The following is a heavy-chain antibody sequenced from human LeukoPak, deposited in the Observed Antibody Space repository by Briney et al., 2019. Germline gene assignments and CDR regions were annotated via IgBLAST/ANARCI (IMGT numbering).Heavy chain of an antibody. CDR3: ARRGLGSGASSGTYWGDFDY. J-gene: IGHJ4*02. D-gene: IGHD1-26*01. Sequence: SETLSLTCAVYGGSFSGYYWSWIRQPPGQGLEWIGEINHSGSTNYNPSLKSRVTVSVDTSKNQFSLGLSSVTAADTAVYFCARRGLGSGASSGTYWGDFDYWGQGTLVTVSS. CDR1: GGSFSGYY. V-gene: IGHV4-34*01. CDR2: INHSGST.